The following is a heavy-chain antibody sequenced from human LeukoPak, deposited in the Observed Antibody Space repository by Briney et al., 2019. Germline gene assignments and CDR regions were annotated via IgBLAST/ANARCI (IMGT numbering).Heavy chain of an antibody. Sequence: GGSLRLSCAASGLTFSSSAMSWVRQAPGKGLEWVSAISNNGGYTYYADSVQGRFTISRDNSKSTLCLQMNSLRAEDTALYYCARGPHSYTSRYFDKPSDHWGQGTLVIVSS. D-gene: IGHD3-9*01. V-gene: IGHV3-23*01. CDR3: ARGPHSYTSRYFDKPSDH. CDR2: ISNNGGYT. J-gene: IGHJ4*02. CDR1: GLTFSSSA.